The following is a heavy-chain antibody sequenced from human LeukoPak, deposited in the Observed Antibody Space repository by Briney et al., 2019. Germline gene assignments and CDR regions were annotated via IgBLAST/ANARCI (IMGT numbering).Heavy chain of an antibody. J-gene: IGHJ4*02. V-gene: IGHV3-23*01. CDR1: GFTFSSYA. D-gene: IGHD3-16*02. Sequence: GGSLRLSCAASGFTFSSYAMSWVRQAPGKGLEWVSAISGSGGSTYYADSVKGRFTISRDNSKNTLYLQMNSLRAEDTAVYYCAKEHGDYVWGNYRSFDYCGQGTLVTVSS. CDR3: AKEHGDYVWGNYRSFDY. CDR2: ISGSGGST.